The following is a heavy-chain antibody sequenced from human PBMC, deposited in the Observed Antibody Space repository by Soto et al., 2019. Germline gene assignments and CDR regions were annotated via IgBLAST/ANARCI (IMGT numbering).Heavy chain of an antibody. J-gene: IGHJ5*02. Sequence: KPSETLSLTCAVSGGSISSTNWWTWVRQSPGRGLEWIGEIYHSGTTNYSPSLKSRVNIAVDMTNNHVSLILNSVTAADTAVYYCARVGPWVPYYYDSSPYTFENWFDPWGQGTLVTVSS. D-gene: IGHD3-22*01. CDR2: IYHSGTT. CDR3: ARVGPWVPYYYDSSPYTFENWFDP. CDR1: GGSISSTNW. V-gene: IGHV4-4*02.